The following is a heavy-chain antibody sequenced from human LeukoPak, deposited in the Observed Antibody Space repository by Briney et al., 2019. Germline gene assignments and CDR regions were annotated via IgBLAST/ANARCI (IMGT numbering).Heavy chain of an antibody. J-gene: IGHJ4*02. D-gene: IGHD6-19*01. CDR2: IYYSGST. Sequence: PSETLSLTCTVSGGSICSDDYYWSWIRQPPGKGLEWIGYIYYSGSTYYNPSLKSRVTISVDTSKNQFSLKLSSVTAADTAVYYCAREVDSSGWSPFDYWGQGTLVTVSS. V-gene: IGHV4-30-4*01. CDR3: AREVDSSGWSPFDY. CDR1: GGSICSDDYY.